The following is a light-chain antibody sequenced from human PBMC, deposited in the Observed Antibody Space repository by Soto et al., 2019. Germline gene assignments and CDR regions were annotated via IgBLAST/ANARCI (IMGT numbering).Light chain of an antibody. CDR3: SSFTSKSSLI. J-gene: IGLJ2*01. CDR2: EVR. CDR1: MRDVGAYNL. Sequence: QSALTQPASVSGSPGQSITISCAGTMRDVGAYNLVSWYQQHPGRAPQLILYEVRNRPSGISFRFSGSKSGNTASLTISGLQAEDEADYYCSSFTSKSSLIFGVGTKLTVL. V-gene: IGLV2-14*01.